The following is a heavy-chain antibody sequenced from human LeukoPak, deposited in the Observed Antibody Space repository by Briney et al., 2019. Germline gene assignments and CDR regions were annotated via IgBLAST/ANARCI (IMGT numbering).Heavy chain of an antibody. CDR3: ARDQEGDWALDFNWFDP. D-gene: IGHD3-9*01. CDR2: ISGSGGST. CDR1: GFTFSSYA. J-gene: IGHJ5*02. Sequence: GSLRLSCAASGFTFSSYAMSWVRQAPGKGLEWVSAISGSGGSTYYADSVKGRFTISRDNSKNTLYLQMNSLRAEDTAVYYCARDQEGDWALDFNWFDPWGQGTLVTVSS. V-gene: IGHV3-23*01.